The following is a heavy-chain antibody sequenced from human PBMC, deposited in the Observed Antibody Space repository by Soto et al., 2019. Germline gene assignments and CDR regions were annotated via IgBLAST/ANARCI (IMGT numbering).Heavy chain of an antibody. CDR1: GFTFSNYA. Sequence: GGSLRLSCAASGFTFSNYAMSWVRQAPGKGLEWVSSISSTGGNTNYADSVKGRFTVSRDNSKNTLYLEMNSLRAEDTAVYYCAKRADLDYWGQGTLVTVSS. CDR2: ISSTGGNT. J-gene: IGHJ4*02. CDR3: AKRADLDY. V-gene: IGHV3-23*01.